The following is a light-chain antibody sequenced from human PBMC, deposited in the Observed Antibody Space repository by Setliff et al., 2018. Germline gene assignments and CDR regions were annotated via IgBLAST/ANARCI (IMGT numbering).Light chain of an antibody. Sequence: QSVLTQPASVSGSPGQSITFSCTGSSSDVGGYDYVSWYQQHPGKAPKLLIYDVTNRPSGVSNRFSGSKSGNTASLTTSGLQAEDEAEYFCSSYTVGSTLSVFGTGTKVTVL. CDR3: SSYTVGSTLSV. CDR2: DVT. CDR1: SSDVGGYDY. J-gene: IGLJ1*01. V-gene: IGLV2-14*03.